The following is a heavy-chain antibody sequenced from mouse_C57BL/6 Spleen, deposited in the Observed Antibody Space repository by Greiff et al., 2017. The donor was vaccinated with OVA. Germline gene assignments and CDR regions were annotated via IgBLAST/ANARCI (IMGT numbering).Heavy chain of an antibody. D-gene: IGHD2-3*01. CDR3: ARFRDDGPYAMDY. CDR1: GYTFTDHT. CDR2: IYPRDGST. J-gene: IGHJ4*01. Sequence: VQLQESDAELVKPGASVKISCKVSGYTFTDHTIHWMKQRPEQGLEWIGYIYPRDGSTKYNEKFKGKATLTADKSSSTAYMQLNSLTSEDSAVYFCARFRDDGPYAMDYWGQGTSVTVSS. V-gene: IGHV1-78*01.